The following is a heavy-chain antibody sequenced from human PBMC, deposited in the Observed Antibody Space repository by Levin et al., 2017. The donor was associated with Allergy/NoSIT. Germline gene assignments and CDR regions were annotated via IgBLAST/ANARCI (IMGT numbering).Heavy chain of an antibody. CDR3: ARAIRYQLLMEY. J-gene: IGHJ4*02. CDR2: MNPNSGNT. D-gene: IGHD2-2*01. CDR1: GYTFSSYD. Sequence: PGASVKVSCKTSGYTFSSYDIAWVRQAAGQGPEWMGWMNPNSGNTGYALQFRGRVSMTSDSSITTAYMELTSLESEDTAVYYCARAIRYQLLMEYWGQGTLVTVSS. V-gene: IGHV1-8*01.